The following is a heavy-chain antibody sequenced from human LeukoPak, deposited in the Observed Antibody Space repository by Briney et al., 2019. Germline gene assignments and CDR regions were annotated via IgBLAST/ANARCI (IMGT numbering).Heavy chain of an antibody. CDR3: ARGFSH. J-gene: IGHJ4*02. V-gene: IGHV4-34*01. Sequence: NPSETLSLTCAVYGGSFNNYYWSWLRQPPGKGLEWIGEISHSGSTNYNPSLKSRVTVSLDTYKNQFSLKLGSVTAADTAVYYCARGFSHWGQGTLVPVSS. CDR2: ISHSGST. CDR1: GGSFNNYY.